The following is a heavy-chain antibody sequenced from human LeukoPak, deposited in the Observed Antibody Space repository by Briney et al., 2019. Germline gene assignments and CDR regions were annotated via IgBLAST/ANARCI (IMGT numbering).Heavy chain of an antibody. D-gene: IGHD3-22*01. CDR2: MNPNSGNT. J-gene: IGHJ1*01. Sequence: ASVKVSCRASGYTFTSYDINWVRQATGQGLEWMGWMNPNSGNTGYAQKFQGRVTMTRNTSISTAYMELSSLRSEDTAVYYCARAYYDSSGACLQHWGQGTLVTVSS. V-gene: IGHV1-8*01. CDR1: GYTFTSYD. CDR3: ARAYYDSSGACLQH.